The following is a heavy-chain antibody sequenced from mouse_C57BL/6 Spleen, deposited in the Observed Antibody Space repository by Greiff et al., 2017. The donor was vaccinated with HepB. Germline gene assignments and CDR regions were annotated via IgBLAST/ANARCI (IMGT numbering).Heavy chain of an antibody. Sequence: VQLQQPGAELVMPGASVKLSCKASGYTFTSYWMHWVKQRPGQGLEWIGEIDPSDSYTNYNQKFKGKSTLTVDKSSSTAYMQLSSLTSEDSAVYYCATYDDAMDYWGQGTSVTVSS. D-gene: IGHD2-12*01. J-gene: IGHJ4*01. CDR3: ATYDDAMDY. CDR2: IDPSDSYT. V-gene: IGHV1-69*01. CDR1: GYTFTSYW.